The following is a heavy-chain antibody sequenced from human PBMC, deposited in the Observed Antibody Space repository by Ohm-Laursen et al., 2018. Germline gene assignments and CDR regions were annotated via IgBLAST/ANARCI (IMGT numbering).Heavy chain of an antibody. J-gene: IGHJ4*02. V-gene: IGHV3-30*18. Sequence: SLRLSCSASGFTFSNYGMHWVRQAPGKGLDWVAVISYDGGEKHYADSVKGRFTISKDNSKNTLYLQMDNVKTEDTAVYFCAKEWGLRGYSYGSYFDHWGQGTLVTVSS. D-gene: IGHD5-18*01. CDR1: GFTFSNYG. CDR3: AKEWGLRGYSYGSYFDH. CDR2: ISYDGGEK.